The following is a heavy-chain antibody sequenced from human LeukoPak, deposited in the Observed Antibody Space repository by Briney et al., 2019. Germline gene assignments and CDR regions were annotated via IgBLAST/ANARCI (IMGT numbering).Heavy chain of an antibody. J-gene: IGHJ4*02. CDR2: ISYDGSNK. CDR3: ASPNSGSYLTFDY. Sequence: GGSLRLSCAASGFTFSKYGMHWVRQAPGKGLEWVTVISYDGSNKYYVDSVKGRFTISRDNSKNTVYLQMNSLRPEDTAVYYCASPNSGSYLTFDYWGQGTLVTVSS. V-gene: IGHV3-30*03. CDR1: GFTFSKYG. D-gene: IGHD1-26*01.